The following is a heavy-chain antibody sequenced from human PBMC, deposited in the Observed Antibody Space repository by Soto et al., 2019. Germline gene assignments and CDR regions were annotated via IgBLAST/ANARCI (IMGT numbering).Heavy chain of an antibody. Sequence: QVQLVQSGGEVKKPGASVKVSCKTSGYSFTTYGISWVRQAPGQGLEWMGWISAYNGNTNYAQKLQDRVTMTTDTSTSTAYMELRSLRSDDTAVYYCASEGPAPYYYYAMDVWGQGSTVTDSS. J-gene: IGHJ6*02. CDR3: ASEGPAPYYYYAMDV. CDR1: GYSFTTYG. V-gene: IGHV1-18*01. CDR2: ISAYNGNT.